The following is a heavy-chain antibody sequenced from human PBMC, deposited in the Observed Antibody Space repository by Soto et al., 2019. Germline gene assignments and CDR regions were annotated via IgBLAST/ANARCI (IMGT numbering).Heavy chain of an antibody. V-gene: IGHV3-7*05. Sequence: EVQLVESGGGLVQPGGSLRLSCAASGFTFRTYWLSWVRQVPGKGLEWVANINLDGSEKNYLDSVKGRSTISRDNARNSLYLQMSSLRAEDTALYYCARDGSTSWYSYDYHGMDVWGQGTTVTVSS. J-gene: IGHJ6*02. CDR3: ARDGSTSWYSYDYHGMDV. CDR2: INLDGSEK. CDR1: GFTFRTYW. D-gene: IGHD5-18*01.